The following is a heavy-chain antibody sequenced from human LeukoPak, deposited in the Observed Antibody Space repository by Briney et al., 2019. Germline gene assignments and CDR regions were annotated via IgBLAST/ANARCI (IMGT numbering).Heavy chain of an antibody. CDR2: IRYDGSDK. V-gene: IGHV3-30*02. Sequence: GGSLRLSCAASGFTFSSYGMHWVRQAPGKGLEWVTFIRYDGSDKSYADSVKGRFTISRDNSKNTLYLQMNSLRAEDTAVYYCAKAHYSNYYYYYMDVWGKGTTVTVSS. CDR1: GFTFSSYG. D-gene: IGHD4-11*01. J-gene: IGHJ6*03. CDR3: AKAHYSNYYYYYMDV.